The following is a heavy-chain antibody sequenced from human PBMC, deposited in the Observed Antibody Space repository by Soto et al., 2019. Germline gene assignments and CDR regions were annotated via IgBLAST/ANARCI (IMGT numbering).Heavy chain of an antibody. CDR2: ISYDGSNK. Sequence: QVQLVESGGGVVQPGRSLRLSCAASGFTFSSYAMHWVRQAPGKGLEWVAVISYDGSNKYYADSVKGRFTISRDNSKITLYLQMNSLRAEDTAVYYCARDIPDTAMAFDYWGQGTLVTVSS. V-gene: IGHV3-30-3*01. D-gene: IGHD5-18*01. CDR1: GFTFSSYA. CDR3: ARDIPDTAMAFDY. J-gene: IGHJ4*02.